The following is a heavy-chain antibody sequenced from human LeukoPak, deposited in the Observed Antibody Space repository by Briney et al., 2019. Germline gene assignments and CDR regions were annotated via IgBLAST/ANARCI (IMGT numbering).Heavy chain of an antibody. D-gene: IGHD6-19*01. CDR2: ISTYNGNT. CDR1: GYTFTSYG. Sequence: ASVKVSCKASGYTFTSYGISWVPQAPGQGLEWMGWISTYNGNTDYAQKLQGRLTMTTDTSTSTAYMELRSLRSDDTAVYYCATGIAVAGTVGYFDYWGQGTLVTVSS. V-gene: IGHV1-18*04. CDR3: ATGIAVAGTVGYFDY. J-gene: IGHJ4*02.